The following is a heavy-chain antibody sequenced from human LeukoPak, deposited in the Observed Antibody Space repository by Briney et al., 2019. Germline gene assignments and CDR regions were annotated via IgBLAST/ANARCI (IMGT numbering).Heavy chain of an antibody. Sequence: GGSLRLSCAASGFTFDDYAMHWVRQAPGKGLEWVSGISWDSGSIGYADSVKGRFTISRDNAKNSLYLQMNSLRAEDTALYYCAKDRHGYFYYWGQGTLVTVSS. CDR3: AKDRHGYFYY. CDR2: ISWDSGSI. CDR1: GFTFDDYA. V-gene: IGHV3-9*01. J-gene: IGHJ4*02.